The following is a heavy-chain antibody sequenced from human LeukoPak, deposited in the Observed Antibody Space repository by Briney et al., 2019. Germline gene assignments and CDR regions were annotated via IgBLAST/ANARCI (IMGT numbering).Heavy chain of an antibody. CDR2: ISGSGGST. CDR3: AKDGITMVRGVIRPYYYYGMDV. CDR1: GFTFSSYA. Sequence: GGSLRLSCAASGFTFSSYAMSWVRQAPGKGLGWVSAISGSGGSTYYADSVKGRFTISRDNSKNTLYLQMNSLRAVDTAVYYCAKDGITMVRGVIRPYYYYGMDVWGKGTTVTVSS. D-gene: IGHD3-10*01. V-gene: IGHV3-23*01. J-gene: IGHJ6*04.